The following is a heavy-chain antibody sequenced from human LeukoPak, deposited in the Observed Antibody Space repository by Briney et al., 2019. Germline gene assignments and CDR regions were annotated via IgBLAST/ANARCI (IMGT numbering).Heavy chain of an antibody. V-gene: IGHV4-59*01. CDR3: ARVRSPRYFDY. CDR2: IYYSGST. Sequence: PSETLSLTCTVSGGSISSYYWSWLRQPPGKGLEWIGYIYYSGSTNYNPSLKSRVTISVDTSKNQFSLKLSSVTAADTAVYYCARVRSPRYFDYWGQGTLVTVSS. CDR1: GGSISSYY. J-gene: IGHJ4*02.